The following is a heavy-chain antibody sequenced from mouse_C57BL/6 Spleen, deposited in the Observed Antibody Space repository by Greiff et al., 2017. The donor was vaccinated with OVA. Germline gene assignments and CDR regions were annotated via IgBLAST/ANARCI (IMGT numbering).Heavy chain of an antibody. D-gene: IGHD2-5*01. CDR1: GYTFTSYW. CDR3: ARDSKDAMDY. Sequence: QVQLKESGAELVRPGSSVKLSCKASGYTFTSYWMDWVKQRPGQGLEWIGNIYPSDSETHYNQKFKDKATLTVDKSSSTAYMQLSSLTSEDSAVYYCARDSKDAMDYWGQGTSVTVSS. V-gene: IGHV1-61*01. J-gene: IGHJ4*01. CDR2: IYPSDSET.